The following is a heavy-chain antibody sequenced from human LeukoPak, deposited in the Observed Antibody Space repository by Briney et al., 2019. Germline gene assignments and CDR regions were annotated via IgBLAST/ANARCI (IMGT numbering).Heavy chain of an antibody. J-gene: IGHJ6*03. CDR3: ARDGIMVRIVVVPAARVYYHYMDA. V-gene: IGHV3-30*01. Sequence: LGRSLRLSCAASGFTFSSYAMHWVRQAPGKGLEWVAVISYDGSNKYYADSVKGRFTISRDNSKNTLYLQMNSLRAEDTAVYYCARDGIMVRIVVVPAARVYYHYMDAWGKGTTVTVSS. CDR2: ISYDGSNK. D-gene: IGHD2-2*01. CDR1: GFTFSSYA.